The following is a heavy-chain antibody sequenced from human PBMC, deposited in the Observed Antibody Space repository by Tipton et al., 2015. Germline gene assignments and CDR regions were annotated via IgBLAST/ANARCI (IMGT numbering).Heavy chain of an antibody. CDR3: TRERNDFWDAPHYYGLDV. CDR2: IRSKANNYAT. D-gene: IGHD3-3*01. V-gene: IGHV3-73*01. Sequence: SLRLSCAASGFTLSGSAMHWVRQASGKGLEWVGHIRSKANNYATAYAASVKGRFTISRDDSKNTAYLQMSSLKTEDTAVYYCTRERNDFWDAPHYYGLDVWGQGTTVTVSS. CDR1: GFTLSGSA. J-gene: IGHJ6*02.